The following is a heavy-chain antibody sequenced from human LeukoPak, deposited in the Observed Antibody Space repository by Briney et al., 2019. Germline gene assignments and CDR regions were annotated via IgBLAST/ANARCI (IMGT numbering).Heavy chain of an antibody. V-gene: IGHV3-21*01. Sequence: PGGSLRLSCAASGFTFSSYSMNWVRQAPGKGLEWVPSISSSSSYIYYAGSVKGRFTISRDNAKNSLYLQMNSLRAEDTAVYYCARRYSSGYGALDYWGQGTLVTVSS. J-gene: IGHJ4*02. CDR2: ISSSSSYI. CDR1: GFTFSSYS. D-gene: IGHD6-19*01. CDR3: ARRYSSGYGALDY.